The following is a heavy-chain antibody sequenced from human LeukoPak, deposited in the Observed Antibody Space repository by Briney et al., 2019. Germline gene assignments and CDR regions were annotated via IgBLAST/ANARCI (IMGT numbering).Heavy chain of an antibody. CDR3: AKIGVSGSYWDFDS. J-gene: IGHJ4*02. Sequence: ASVKVSCKPSGYTFTGYFTHWVRQAPGQGLEWMGWIDPRNGGTKYAQKFEGRVTMTRDTSISTAYMVLSSLRSDDTAMYYCAKIGVSGSYWDFDSWGQGTLVTVSS. CDR2: IDPRNGGT. V-gene: IGHV1-2*02. D-gene: IGHD1-26*01. CDR1: GYTFTGYF.